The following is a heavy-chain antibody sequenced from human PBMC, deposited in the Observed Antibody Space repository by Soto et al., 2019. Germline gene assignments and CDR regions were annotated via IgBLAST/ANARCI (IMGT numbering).Heavy chain of an antibody. V-gene: IGHV1-69*06. CDR3: ARGIAARPGYYYGMDV. D-gene: IGHD6-6*01. Sequence: ASVKVSCKASGGTFNSYAISWVRQAPGQGLEWMGGIIPIFGTANYAQKFQGRVTITADKSTSTAYMELSSLRSEDTAVYYCARGIAARPGYYYGMDVWGQGTTVTVSS. CDR2: IIPIFGTA. J-gene: IGHJ6*02. CDR1: GGTFNSYA.